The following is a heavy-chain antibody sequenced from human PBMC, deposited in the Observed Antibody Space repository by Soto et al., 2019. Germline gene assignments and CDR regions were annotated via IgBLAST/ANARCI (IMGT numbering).Heavy chain of an antibody. CDR3: AKERRYYGSGSFVQH. Sequence: QVQLVESGGGVVQPGRSLRLSCAASGFTFSSYGMHWVRQAPGKGLEWVAVISYEGSNKYYADSVKGRFTISRDNSKNTLYLQMNSLRAEDTAVYYCAKERRYYGSGSFVQHWGQGTLVTVSS. J-gene: IGHJ1*01. CDR1: GFTFSSYG. CDR2: ISYEGSNK. D-gene: IGHD3-10*01. V-gene: IGHV3-30*18.